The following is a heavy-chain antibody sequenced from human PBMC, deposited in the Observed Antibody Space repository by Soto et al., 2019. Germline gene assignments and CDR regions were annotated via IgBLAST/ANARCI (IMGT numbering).Heavy chain of an antibody. J-gene: IGHJ4*02. D-gene: IGHD3-16*01. Sequence: QITLKESGPTLVKPTQTLTLTCTFSGFSLSTSGVGVGWIRQPPGKALEWVALIYWDDAKEYSPSLKSRLTTTKATPKNQVALTMTHMDPVDTANYFCAHKGGGDRILDYWGQGTLVTVSS. V-gene: IGHV2-5*02. CDR1: GFSLSTSGVG. CDR2: IYWDDAK. CDR3: AHKGGGDRILDY.